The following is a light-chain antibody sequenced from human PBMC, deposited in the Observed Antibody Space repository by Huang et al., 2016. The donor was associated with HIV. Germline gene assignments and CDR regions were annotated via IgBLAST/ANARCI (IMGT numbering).Light chain of an antibody. CDR3: QQSYSTLIT. CDR2: SAS. Sequence: IQMTQSPSSLSASVGDRVTITCRASQSIDGYLNWYQQKPGKAPKLLISSASTWHTGCPPRFSGSGSGTDYTLIIDNLQPDDFATYFCQQSYSTLITFGQGSRLDTK. V-gene: IGKV1-39*01. CDR1: QSIDGY. J-gene: IGKJ5*01.